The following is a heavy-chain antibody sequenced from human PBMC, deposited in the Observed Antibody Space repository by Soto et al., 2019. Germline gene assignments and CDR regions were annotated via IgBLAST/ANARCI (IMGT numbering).Heavy chain of an antibody. D-gene: IGHD6-19*01. CDR1: WGSVSSNTAT. Sequence: SQTLSLTCALSWGSVSSNTATWNWVRQSPSRGLEWLGRTYYRSNWNFDYALSVKSRITTNPDTSKNQFSLQLNSLTPEDTAVYYCAGELDIHHGLGYWGPGTSVTVSS. CDR2: TYYRSNWNF. V-gene: IGHV6-1*01. J-gene: IGHJ4*02. CDR3: AGELDIHHGLGY.